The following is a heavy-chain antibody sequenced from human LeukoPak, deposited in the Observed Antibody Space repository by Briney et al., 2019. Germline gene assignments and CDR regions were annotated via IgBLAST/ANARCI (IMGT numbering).Heavy chain of an antibody. CDR3: ARSRDYGAHFDY. Sequence: GGSLRLSCAASGFTVKNNYLSWVRQAPGKGLEWVSFIYVGDATYYADSVKGRFTISRDNPKNTVYLQMNSLRTEDSAVYYCARSRDYGAHFDYWGQGTLVTVSS. CDR2: IYVGDAT. CDR1: GFTVKNNY. V-gene: IGHV3-66*01. D-gene: IGHD4-17*01. J-gene: IGHJ4*02.